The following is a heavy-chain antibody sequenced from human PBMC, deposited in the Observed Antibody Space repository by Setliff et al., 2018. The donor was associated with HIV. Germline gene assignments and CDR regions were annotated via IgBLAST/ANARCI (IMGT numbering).Heavy chain of an antibody. CDR3: ARAPAHEHATGWYSSSNRFDP. CDR2: IIPLFGTA. Sequence: SVKVSCKAAGGTFSGHAINWVRQAPGQGVEWMGEIIPLFGTAHYAQRFQGRATITADHSTSTAYMELSRLKSADTAVYYCARAPAHEHATGWYSSSNRFDPWGQGTLVTAPQ. D-gene: IGHD1-26*01. J-gene: IGHJ5*02. CDR1: GGTFSGHA. V-gene: IGHV1-69*13.